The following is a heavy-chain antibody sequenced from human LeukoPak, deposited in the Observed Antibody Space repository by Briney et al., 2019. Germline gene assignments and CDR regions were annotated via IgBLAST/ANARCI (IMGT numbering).Heavy chain of an antibody. V-gene: IGHV1-2*02. CDR1: GYIFTDYY. Sequence: GASVKVSCKASGYIFTDYYIHWVRLAPGQGLEWMGWINPKSGDTHLVQKFQGRVTMTRDTSIRTAYMEMTTLTSDDTSVYFCARDSSGGYNSHWGQGTLAT. D-gene: IGHD5-24*01. CDR2: INPKSGDT. CDR3: ARDSSGGYNSH. J-gene: IGHJ4*02.